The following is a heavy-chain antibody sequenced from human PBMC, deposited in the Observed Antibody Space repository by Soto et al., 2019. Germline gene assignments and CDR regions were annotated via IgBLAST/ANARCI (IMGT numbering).Heavy chain of an antibody. Sequence: QVQLVQSGAEVKKPGASVKASCKASGYTFTSYYIHWVRQAPGQGLEWMGIFNPTGDTASYAQKLQGRVTMTRDTSTGTAYMELGSLRSEDTAVYYCARGGRIVDTGIGYYYYHAMDVWGQGTMVTVS. CDR2: FNPTGDTA. CDR3: ARGGRIVDTGIGYYYYHAMDV. D-gene: IGHD5-18*01. V-gene: IGHV1-46*01. CDR1: GYTFTSYY. J-gene: IGHJ6*02.